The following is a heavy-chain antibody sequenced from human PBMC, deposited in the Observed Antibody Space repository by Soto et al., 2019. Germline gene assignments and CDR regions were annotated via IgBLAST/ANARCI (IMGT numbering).Heavy chain of an antibody. Sequence: QLQLQESGPGLVKPSETLSLTCTVSGGSISSSSYYWGWIRQPPGKGLEWIGSIYYSGSTYYNPSLKSRVPISADTSKNQFSLKLSSVTAAETAVYYCASSIAAAGAPFFDYWGQGTLVTVSS. CDR2: IYYSGST. D-gene: IGHD6-13*01. V-gene: IGHV4-39*01. CDR1: GGSISSSSYY. J-gene: IGHJ4*02. CDR3: ASSIAAAGAPFFDY.